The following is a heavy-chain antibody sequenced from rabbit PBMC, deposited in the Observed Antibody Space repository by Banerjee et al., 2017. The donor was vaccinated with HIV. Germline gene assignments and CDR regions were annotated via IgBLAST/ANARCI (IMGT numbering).Heavy chain of an antibody. D-gene: IGHD4-2*01. CDR3: ARDDAGSYHYFNL. J-gene: IGHJ4*01. CDR1: GFSFSSSYW. V-gene: IGHV1S45*01. Sequence: QEQLVESGGGLVQPEGSLTLTCTASGFSFSSSYWICWVRQAPGKGLEWIGYIDPVFGSTYYASWAKGRFTISKTSSTTVTLQMTSLTAADTATYFCARDDAGSYHYFNLWGPGTLVTVS. CDR2: IDPVFGST.